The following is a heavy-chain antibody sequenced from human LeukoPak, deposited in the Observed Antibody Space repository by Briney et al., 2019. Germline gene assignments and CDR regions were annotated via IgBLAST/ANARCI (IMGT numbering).Heavy chain of an antibody. J-gene: IGHJ2*01. V-gene: IGHV3-49*04. D-gene: IGHD2-21*01. CDR3: TRDRLAYCGGDCYRAPSGYFDL. CDR1: GFTFGDYA. CDR2: IRSKAYGGTT. Sequence: GGSLRLSCTASGFTFGDYAMSWVRQAPGKGLEWVGFIRSKAYGGTTVYAASVKGRFTISRDDSKSIAYLQMNSLKTEDTAVYYCTRDRLAYCGGDCYRAPSGYFDLWGRGTLVTVSS.